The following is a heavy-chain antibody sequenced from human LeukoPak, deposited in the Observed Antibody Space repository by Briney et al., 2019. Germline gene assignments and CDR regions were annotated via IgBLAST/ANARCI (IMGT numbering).Heavy chain of an antibody. D-gene: IGHD4-17*01. CDR3: ARAGSYGDYVTYYYYYMDV. CDR2: LNWNGGSP. Sequence: GGSLRLSCAASGFTSDDYGMSWVRQAPGKGLEWVCGLNWNGGSPNCADSVKGRFTISRDNAKNSLYLQMNTLKVEDTALYYCARAGSYGDYVTYYYYYMDVWGKGTTVTVSS. CDR1: GFTSDDYG. V-gene: IGHV3-20*04. J-gene: IGHJ6*03.